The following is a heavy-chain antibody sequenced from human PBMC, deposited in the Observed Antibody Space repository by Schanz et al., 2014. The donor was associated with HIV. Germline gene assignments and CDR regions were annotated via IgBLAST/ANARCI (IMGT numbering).Heavy chain of an antibody. CDR2: IYYSGGT. Sequence: QLQLQESGPGLVKPSETLSLSCAVYGGSVRTTYYSWIRQPPGKGLEWIGYIYYSGGTNYNPSLKSRATISVDTSKNQFPLKLTSVTAADTAVYYCARVPPPSKGLPWGDYYYGLDVWGQGTSVTVSS. CDR3: ARVPPPSKGLPWGDYYYGLDV. V-gene: IGHV4-59*02. D-gene: IGHD3-16*01. J-gene: IGHJ6*02. CDR1: GGSVRTTY.